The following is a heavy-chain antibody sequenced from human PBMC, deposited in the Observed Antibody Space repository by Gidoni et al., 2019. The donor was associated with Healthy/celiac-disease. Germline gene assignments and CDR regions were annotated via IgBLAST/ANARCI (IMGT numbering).Heavy chain of an antibody. CDR3: ARMGDSSGYPTWYFDL. V-gene: IGHV2-26*01. CDR1: GFSLSNARMG. Sequence: QVTLKYSGPVLVKPTETLTLTCTVSGFSLSNARMGVSWIRQPPGKALEWLAHIFSNDEKSYSTSLKIRLTISKDTSKSQVVLTMTNMDPVDTATYYCARMGDSSGYPTWYFDLGGRGTLVTVSS. D-gene: IGHD3-22*01. J-gene: IGHJ2*01. CDR2: IFSNDEK.